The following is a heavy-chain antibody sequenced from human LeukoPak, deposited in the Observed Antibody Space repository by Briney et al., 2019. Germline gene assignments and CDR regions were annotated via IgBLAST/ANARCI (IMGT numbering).Heavy chain of an antibody. J-gene: IGHJ4*02. CDR2: IYSDGTT. CDR1: GFTFSSYA. CDR3: VKADYYDSSGYIHYFDY. D-gene: IGHD3-22*01. Sequence: GGSLRLSCAASGFTFSSYAMSWVRQAPGKGLEWVSVIYSDGTTVYADSVKGRFTISRDNSKNTLYLQMSSLRAEDTALYYCVKADYYDSSGYIHYFDYWGQGTLVTVSS. V-gene: IGHV3-66*02.